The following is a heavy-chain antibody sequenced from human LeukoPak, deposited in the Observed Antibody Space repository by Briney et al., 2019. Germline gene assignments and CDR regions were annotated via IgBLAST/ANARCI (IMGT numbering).Heavy chain of an antibody. Sequence: PSETLSLTCAVSGGSFSGYYWSWIRQPPGKGLEWIGEINHSGSTNYNPSLKSRVTISVDTSKNQFSLTLSSVTAADTAVYYCARVSVDTAKDYWGQGTLVTVSS. CDR3: ARVSVDTAKDY. D-gene: IGHD5-18*01. CDR1: GGSFSGYY. J-gene: IGHJ4*02. V-gene: IGHV4-34*01. CDR2: INHSGST.